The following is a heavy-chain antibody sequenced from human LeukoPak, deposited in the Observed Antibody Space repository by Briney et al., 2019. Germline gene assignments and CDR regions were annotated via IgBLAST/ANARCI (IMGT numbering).Heavy chain of an antibody. CDR2: IKEDGSDK. CDR3: ARDVGYFRFDY. J-gene: IGHJ4*02. D-gene: IGHD5-18*01. CDR1: EFTFSNYW. V-gene: IGHV3-7*01. Sequence: PGRSLRLSCAASEFTFSNYWMTWVRQAPGKGREWVANIKEDGSDKYYVDSVKGRFTISRDNAKNSLYLQMNNLRAEDTAVYYCARDVGYFRFDYWGQGTLVTVSS.